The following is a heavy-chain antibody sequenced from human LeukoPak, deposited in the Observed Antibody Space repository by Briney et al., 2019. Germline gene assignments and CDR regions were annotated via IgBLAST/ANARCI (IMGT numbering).Heavy chain of an antibody. D-gene: IGHD6-19*01. CDR3: ARGLSGWYRWYFDL. Sequence: TGGSLRLSCAASGFTFSNYGMNWVRQAPGKGLEWVSTISASGDNTYYADSVKGRFTISRDNSKNTLYLQVNGLRAEDTAVYYCARGLSGWYRWYFDLWGRGTLVTVSS. CDR2: ISASGDNT. J-gene: IGHJ2*01. CDR1: GFTFSNYG. V-gene: IGHV3-23*01.